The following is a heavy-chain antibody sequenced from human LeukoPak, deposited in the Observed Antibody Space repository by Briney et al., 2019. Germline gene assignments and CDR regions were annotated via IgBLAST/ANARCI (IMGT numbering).Heavy chain of an antibody. J-gene: IGHJ4*02. CDR1: GFAVSDYY. CDR2: ISSRDDVI. Sequence: GGSLRLSCAASGFAVSDYYMIWVRQAPGKGLEWLSYISSRDDVIYYADSVKGRFTISLDHAKNSLNLQLNSLRAEDTAIYYCAREQRFRWDYWGQGILVTVSS. V-gene: IGHV3-11*01. CDR3: AREQRFRWDY. D-gene: IGHD6-25*01.